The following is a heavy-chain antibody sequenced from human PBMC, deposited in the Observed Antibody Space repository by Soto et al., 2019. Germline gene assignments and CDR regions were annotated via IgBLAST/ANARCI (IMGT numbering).Heavy chain of an antibody. V-gene: IGHV4-30-2*01. CDR2: IYHSGST. CDR1: GGSISSGGYS. D-gene: IGHD3-22*01. Sequence: KPSETLSLTCAVSGGSISSGGYSWSWIRQPPGKGLEWIGYIYHSGSTYYTPSLKIRVTISVNRSNNQFSLELSSVTAADTAVYYCSSAYASSRYYYPFDYWAQGTTVTGSS. J-gene: IGHJ4*02. CDR3: SSAYASSRYYYPFDY.